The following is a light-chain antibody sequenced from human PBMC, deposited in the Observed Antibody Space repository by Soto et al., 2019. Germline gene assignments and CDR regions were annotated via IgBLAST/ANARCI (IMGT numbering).Light chain of an antibody. CDR2: QVR. V-gene: IGLV2-8*01. Sequence: QSALTQPPSASGSPGQSVTISCTGTSSDIGGYNFVSWYRHHPGKAPQLLIYQVRQRPSGVPDRFSGSKSGNTASLTVSGLQAEDEAEYYCCSYGGSRNYVFGTGTKLTVL. CDR1: SSDIGGYNF. J-gene: IGLJ1*01. CDR3: CSYGGSRNYV.